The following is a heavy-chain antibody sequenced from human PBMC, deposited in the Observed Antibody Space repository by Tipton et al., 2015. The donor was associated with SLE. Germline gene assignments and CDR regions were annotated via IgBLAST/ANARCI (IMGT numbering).Heavy chain of an antibody. D-gene: IGHD2-15*01. CDR3: ARGSTSWPNWSFDL. CDR2: IYYSGTI. V-gene: IGHV4-59*01. J-gene: IGHJ2*01. CDR1: SGSISPFY. Sequence: TLSLTCTVSSGSISPFYWSWIRQPPGKGLEWIGYIYYSGTINYNSSLKSRVTISVDTSENQFSLKLSSVTAADTAVYYCARGSTSWPNWSFDLWGRSALVTVSS.